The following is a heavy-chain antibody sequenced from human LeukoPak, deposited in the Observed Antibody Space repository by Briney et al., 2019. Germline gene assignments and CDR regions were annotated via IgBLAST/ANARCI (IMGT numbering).Heavy chain of an antibody. CDR2: INPNSGGT. CDR1: GYTFTGYY. D-gene: IGHD3-22*01. CDR3: ARGAYYDSSGFDN. Sequence: ASVKVSCKASGYTFTGYYLHWVRQAPGQGLEWMGCINPNSGGTKYGQKLQGRVTMTRDTSISTAYRELTGLGSDDTAVYYCARGAYYDSSGFDNWGQGTLVTVSS. J-gene: IGHJ4*02. V-gene: IGHV1-2*02.